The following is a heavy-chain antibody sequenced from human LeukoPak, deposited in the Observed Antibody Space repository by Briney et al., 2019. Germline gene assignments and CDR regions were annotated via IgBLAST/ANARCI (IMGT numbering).Heavy chain of an antibody. J-gene: IGHJ6*02. D-gene: IGHD2-2*01. V-gene: IGHV3-11*01. CDR3: ARDLCSSTSCYQRGGSNYYYYGMDV. Sequence: PGGSLRLSCAASGFTFSDYYMSWIRQAPGKGLEWVSYISSSGSTIYYAASVKGRFTISRANAKNSLYLQMNSLRDEDTAVYYCARDLCSSTSCYQRGGSNYYYYGMDVWGQGTTVTVSS. CDR1: GFTFSDYY. CDR2: ISSSGSTI.